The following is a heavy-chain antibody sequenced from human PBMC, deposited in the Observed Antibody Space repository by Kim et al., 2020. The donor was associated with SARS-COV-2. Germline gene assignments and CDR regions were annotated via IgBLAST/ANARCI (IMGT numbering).Heavy chain of an antibody. CDR3: ARDRPNYYGSGRVLGYFDL. V-gene: IGHV4-39*07. Sequence: SRVTISVDTSKNQFSLKLSSVTAADTAVYYCARDRPNYYGSGRVLGYFDLWGRGTLVTVSS. J-gene: IGHJ2*01. D-gene: IGHD3-10*01.